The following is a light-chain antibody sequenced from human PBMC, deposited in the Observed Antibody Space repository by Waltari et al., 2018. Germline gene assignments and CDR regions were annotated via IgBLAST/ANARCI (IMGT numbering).Light chain of an antibody. J-gene: IGKJ1*01. V-gene: IGKV3-11*01. Sequence: EVVLPPYPATLSLSHGDSATLPCRASQTIYNYLAWYQQKPGQAPRLLIYDASNRATGIPDRFSGSGSGTDFTLIISRLEPEDFVVYYCQHRNNWPWTFGQGSKVEIK. CDR3: QHRNNWPWT. CDR2: DAS. CDR1: QTIYNY.